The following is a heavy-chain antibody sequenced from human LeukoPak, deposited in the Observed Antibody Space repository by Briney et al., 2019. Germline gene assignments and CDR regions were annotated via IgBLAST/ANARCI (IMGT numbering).Heavy chain of an antibody. CDR1: GYSFTGYW. CDR3: ARQHYDFFYGMDV. J-gene: IGHJ6*02. D-gene: IGHD3-3*01. CDR2: IYPGDSDT. V-gene: IGHV5-51*01. Sequence: GESLKISCKGSGYSFTGYWIGWVRQMPGKGLEWMGIIYPGDSDTRYSPSFQGQVTISADKSISTAYLQWSSLKASDTAMYYCARQHYDFFYGMDVWGQGTTVTVSS.